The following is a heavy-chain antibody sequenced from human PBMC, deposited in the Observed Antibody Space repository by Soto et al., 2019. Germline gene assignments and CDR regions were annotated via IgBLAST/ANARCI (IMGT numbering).Heavy chain of an antibody. CDR2: INHSGGT. CDR3: ARDKITGLFDY. Sequence: SETLSLTCAVYGGSFSGYYWTWIRQPPGTGLEWIGEINHSGGTNYNPSLKSRVTISVDTSKNQFSLKLTSVTAADTAVYYCARDKITGLFDYWGQGTLDTVS. CDR1: GGSFSGYY. J-gene: IGHJ4*02. D-gene: IGHD2-8*02. V-gene: IGHV4-34*01.